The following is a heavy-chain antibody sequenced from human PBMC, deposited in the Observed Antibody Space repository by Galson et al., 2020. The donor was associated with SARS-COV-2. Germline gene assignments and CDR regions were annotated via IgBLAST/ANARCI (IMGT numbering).Heavy chain of an antibody. CDR2: IRSKAYGGTT. V-gene: IGHV3-49*04. CDR1: GLTFGDYA. Sequence: PGGSLRLSCTVFGLTFGDYAMSWVRQAPGKGLEWVGLIRSKAYGGTTEYAASVKGRFSISRDDSKSIAYLQMNSLKTEDTAVYYCTRLDYWGQGTLVTVSS. CDR3: TRLDY. J-gene: IGHJ4*02.